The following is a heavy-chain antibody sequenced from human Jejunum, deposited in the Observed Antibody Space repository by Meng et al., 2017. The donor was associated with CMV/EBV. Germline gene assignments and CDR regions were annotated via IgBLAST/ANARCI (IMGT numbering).Heavy chain of an antibody. V-gene: IGHV3-11*01. CDR1: GFSFGDYG. J-gene: IGHJ4*02. Sequence: AASGFSFGDYGMSWVRQAPGKGLEWVAYIDESGATTYYTDSVKGRFTISRDNAKRSLYLQMNSLRAEDTAIYYCAREISTETYYIDYWGQGTLVTVSS. CDR3: AREISTETYYIDY. CDR2: IDESGATT.